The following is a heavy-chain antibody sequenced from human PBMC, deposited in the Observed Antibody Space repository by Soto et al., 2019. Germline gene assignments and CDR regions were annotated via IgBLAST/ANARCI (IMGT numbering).Heavy chain of an antibody. Sequence: SETLSLTCTVSGGSISISSYYWGWIRQPPGKGLEWIGNIYYSGSTYYKPSLKSRVIISVDTSKNQFSLKLSSVTAADTAVYYCARKGYSYGSPFDPWGQGTLVTVSS. CDR1: GGSISISSYY. CDR2: IYYSGST. J-gene: IGHJ5*02. CDR3: ARKGYSYGSPFDP. D-gene: IGHD5-18*01. V-gene: IGHV4-39*01.